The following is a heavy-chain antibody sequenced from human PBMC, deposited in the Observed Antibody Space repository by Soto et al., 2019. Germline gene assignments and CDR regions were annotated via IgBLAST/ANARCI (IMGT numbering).Heavy chain of an antibody. CDR2: MNPNSGNT. J-gene: IGHJ4*02. D-gene: IGHD2-8*01. CDR1: GYTLYSCD. Sequence: ASVEVCCKDSGYTLYSCDMKWVRQEKKQGLEWMGWMNPNSGNTGYAQKFQGRVTMTRNTSISTAYMELSSLRSEDTAVYYCARVPRYCTNGVCYKHPFDYWGQGTLVTVSS. CDR3: ARVPRYCTNGVCYKHPFDY. V-gene: IGHV1-8*01.